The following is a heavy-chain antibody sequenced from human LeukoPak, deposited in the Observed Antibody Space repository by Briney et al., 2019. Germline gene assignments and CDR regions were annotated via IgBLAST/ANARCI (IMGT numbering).Heavy chain of an antibody. V-gene: IGHV3-7*01. CDR2: IKQDGSEK. J-gene: IGHJ6*03. Sequence: GGSLRLSCAASGFTFSSYWMSWVRQAPGKGLEWVANIKQDGSEKYYVDSVKGRFTISRDNAKNSLYLQMNGLRAEDTAVYYCARGVRSTYYYYMDVWGKGTTVTVSS. D-gene: IGHD3-3*01. CDR1: GFTFSSYW. CDR3: ARGVRSTYYYYMDV.